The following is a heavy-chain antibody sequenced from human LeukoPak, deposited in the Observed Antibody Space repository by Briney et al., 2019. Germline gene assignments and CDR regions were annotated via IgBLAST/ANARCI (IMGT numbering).Heavy chain of an antibody. CDR2: IYYSGIT. D-gene: IGHD1-26*01. Sequence: SETLSLTCTVSGGSISTYNWSWIRQPPGKGLESIGYIYYSGITNSNPSLTSRVSISGDTSKNQLSLKLRSVTPADTAVYYCARDMVGGFDPWGQGTLVTVSS. CDR1: GGSISTYN. J-gene: IGHJ5*02. V-gene: IGHV4-59*01. CDR3: ARDMVGGFDP.